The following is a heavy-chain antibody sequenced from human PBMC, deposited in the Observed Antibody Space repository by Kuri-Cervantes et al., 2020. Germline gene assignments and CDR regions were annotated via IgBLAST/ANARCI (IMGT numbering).Heavy chain of an antibody. J-gene: IGHJ6*02. D-gene: IGHD6-13*01. CDR3: AKSRSSLNFRDMDG. CDR2: IGESATNR. V-gene: IGHV3-23*01. Sequence: GESLKISCAASGFTFSNYAMSWVRQAPGKGLEWVSSIGESATNRYYGDSVKGRFTISRDNSKNTLYLEMSNLRAEDTAVYYCAKSRSSLNFRDMDGWGQGTTVTVSS. CDR1: GFTFSNYA.